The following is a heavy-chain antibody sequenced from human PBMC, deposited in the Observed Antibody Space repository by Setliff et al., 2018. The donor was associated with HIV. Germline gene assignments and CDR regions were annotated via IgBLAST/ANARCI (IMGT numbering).Heavy chain of an antibody. Sequence: PSETLSLTCSVSGASIRSGLNYWTWIRQPAGKGLGWIGHIYSGGTTNYNPSLKRRVTISVDMSKNHFSLNLTIVSAADTAVYYCARGHVVGTSRSFDLWGRGNLVTVSS. CDR1: GASIRSGLNY. D-gene: IGHD2-15*01. CDR3: ARGHVVGTSRSFDL. V-gene: IGHV4-61*09. CDR2: IYSGGTT. J-gene: IGHJ4*01.